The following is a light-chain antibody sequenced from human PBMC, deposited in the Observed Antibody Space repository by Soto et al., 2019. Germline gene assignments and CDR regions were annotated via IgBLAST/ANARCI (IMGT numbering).Light chain of an antibody. CDR1: SVHSSYA. V-gene: IGLV4-69*01. CDR2: LNSDGSH. CDR3: QTWGTGIQV. J-gene: IGLJ3*02. Sequence: QLVLTQSPSASASLGASVKLTCTLSSVHSSYAIAWHQQQPEKGPRYLMKLNSDGSHSKGDGIPDRFSGSSSGAGRYLTISSLQSEDEADYYCQTWGTGIQVFGGGTKVTVL.